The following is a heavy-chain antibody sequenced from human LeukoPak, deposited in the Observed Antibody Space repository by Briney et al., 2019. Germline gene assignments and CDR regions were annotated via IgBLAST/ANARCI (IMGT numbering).Heavy chain of an antibody. Sequence: SVKVSCKASGGTFISYAISWVRQAPGQGLEWMGGIIPIFGTANYAQKFQGRVTITADESMSTAYMELSSLRSEDTAVYYCARGALNDAFDIWGQGTMVTVSS. CDR1: GGTFISYA. CDR2: IIPIFGTA. V-gene: IGHV1-69*13. CDR3: ARGALNDAFDI. J-gene: IGHJ3*02.